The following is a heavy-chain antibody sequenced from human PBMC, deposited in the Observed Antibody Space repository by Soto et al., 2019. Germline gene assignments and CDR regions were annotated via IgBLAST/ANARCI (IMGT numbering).Heavy chain of an antibody. D-gene: IGHD2-2*01. CDR1: GGTLSSYA. CDR3: ARAQDIVLVPAAKNWFDP. V-gene: IGHV1-69*12. J-gene: IGHJ5*02. Sequence: QVQLVQSGAEVKKPGSSVKVSCKASGGTLSSYAISWVRQAPGQGLEWMGGIIPIFGTANYAQKFQGRVTITADESTSTAYMELSSLRSEDTAVYYCARAQDIVLVPAAKNWFDPWGQGTLVTVSS. CDR2: IIPIFGTA.